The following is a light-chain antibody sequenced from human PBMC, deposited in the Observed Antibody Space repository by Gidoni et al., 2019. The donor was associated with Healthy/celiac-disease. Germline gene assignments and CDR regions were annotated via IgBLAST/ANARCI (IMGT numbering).Light chain of an antibody. V-gene: IGLV1-40*01. Sequence: QSVLTQPPSVSGAPGQRVTISCTGSSSNIVAGYDVHWYQQRPGTAPKLLIYGNSNRPSGVPDRFSGSKSGTSASLAITGLQAEDEADYYCQSYDSSLSGLGVFGGGTKLTVL. J-gene: IGLJ3*02. CDR3: QSYDSSLSGLGV. CDR1: SSNIVAGYD. CDR2: GNS.